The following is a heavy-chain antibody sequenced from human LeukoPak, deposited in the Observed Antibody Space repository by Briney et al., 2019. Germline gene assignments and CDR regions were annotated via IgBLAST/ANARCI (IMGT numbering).Heavy chain of an antibody. J-gene: IGHJ6*02. V-gene: IGHV3-23*01. CDR1: GFTFSSYA. CDR2: ISGSGGST. CDR3: ARDTAGVLRYFDWLNDGMDV. Sequence: GGSLRLSCAASGFTFSSYAMSWVRRAPGKGLEWVSAISGSGGSTYYADSVKGRFTISRDNAKNSLYLQMNSLRAEDTAVYYCARDTAGVLRYFDWLNDGMDVWGQGTTVTVSS. D-gene: IGHD3-9*01.